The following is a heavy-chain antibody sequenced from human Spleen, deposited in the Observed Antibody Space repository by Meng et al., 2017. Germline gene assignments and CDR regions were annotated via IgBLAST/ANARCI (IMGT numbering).Heavy chain of an antibody. V-gene: IGHV1-8*03. D-gene: IGHD3-10*01. CDR2: MNPNSGNT. Sequence: ASVKVSCKASGYTFTSYDINWVRQATGQGLEWMGWMNPNSGNTGYAQKFQGRVTITRNTSISTAYMELSSLRSEDTAVYYCARNGDSYGSGSYHYWGQGTLVTVSS. J-gene: IGHJ4*02. CDR3: ARNGDSYGSGSYHY. CDR1: GYTFTSYD.